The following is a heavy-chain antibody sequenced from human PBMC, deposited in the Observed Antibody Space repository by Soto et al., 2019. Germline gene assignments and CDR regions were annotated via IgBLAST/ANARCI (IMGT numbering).Heavy chain of an antibody. CDR1: GYTFTSYG. CDR2: ISAYNGNT. CDR3: AREPNYFDY. V-gene: IGHV1-18*01. Sequence: QVQLVQSGAEVKEPGASVKVSCKASGYTFTSYGISWVRQAPGQGLEWMGWISAYNGNTKYAQKLQGRVTMTTDTSKSIADMELRSLRSDDTAVYYCAREPNYFDYWGQGTLVTVSS. J-gene: IGHJ4*02.